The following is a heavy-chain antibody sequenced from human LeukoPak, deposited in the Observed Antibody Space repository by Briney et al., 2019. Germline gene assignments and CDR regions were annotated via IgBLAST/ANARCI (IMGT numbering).Heavy chain of an antibody. Sequence: ASVKVSCKASGYTFTSYGISWVRQAPGQGLEWMGWISAYNGNTNYAQKLQGRVTMTTDTSTSTAYMELRSLRSDDTAAYYCARVPGYSSSWYQNGFDYWGQGTLVTVSS. CDR2: ISAYNGNT. D-gene: IGHD6-13*01. J-gene: IGHJ4*02. CDR3: ARVPGYSSSWYQNGFDY. CDR1: GYTFTSYG. V-gene: IGHV1-18*01.